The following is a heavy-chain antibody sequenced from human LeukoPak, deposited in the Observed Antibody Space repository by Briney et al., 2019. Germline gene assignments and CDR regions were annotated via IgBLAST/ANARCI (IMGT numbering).Heavy chain of an antibody. Sequence: GGSLRLSCAASGFTFSSYAMHWVRQAPGKGLEYVSAISSNGGSTYYANSVKGRFTISRDNSKNTLYLQMGSLRAEDMAVYYCARGGGYCSGGSCYRSERFEYNWFDPWGQGTLVTVSS. CDR2: ISSNGGST. D-gene: IGHD2-15*01. J-gene: IGHJ5*02. V-gene: IGHV3-64*01. CDR3: ARGGGYCSGGSCYRSERFEYNWFDP. CDR1: GFTFSSYA.